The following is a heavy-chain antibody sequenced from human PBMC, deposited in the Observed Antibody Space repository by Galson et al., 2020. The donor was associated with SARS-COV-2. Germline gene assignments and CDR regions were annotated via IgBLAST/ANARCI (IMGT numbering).Heavy chain of an antibody. J-gene: IGHJ6*03. CDR3: ARGAAFQGGYYMDV. Sequence: GDSLRLSCAASGFTFSTYWMHWVRQAPGNELVWVSRMHMDGSTTTYSDSVQGRFTISRDNAKNTLYLQMSSLSAEYAAVYYFARGAAFQGGYYMDVWGKGTTVTVSS. V-gene: IGHV3-74*01. CDR1: GFTFSTYW. D-gene: IGHD2-15*01. CDR2: MHMDGSTT.